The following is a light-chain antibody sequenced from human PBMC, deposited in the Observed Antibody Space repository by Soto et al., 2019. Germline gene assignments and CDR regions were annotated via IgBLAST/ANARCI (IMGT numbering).Light chain of an antibody. J-gene: IGKJ1*01. CDR1: QSVSSSF. CDR3: QQYVSSPWA. Sequence: EIVLARSQGTLSLAPGESATLSCRASQSVSSSFLAWYQQKAGQAPRLLIYGASRRATGIPDRFSGSGSGTDFTLTISRLEPEDLAVYYCQQYVSSPWAFGQGTKVDIK. V-gene: IGKV3-20*01. CDR2: GAS.